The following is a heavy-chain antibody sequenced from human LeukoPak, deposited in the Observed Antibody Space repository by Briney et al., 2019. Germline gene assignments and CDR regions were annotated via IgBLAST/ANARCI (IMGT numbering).Heavy chain of an antibody. CDR2: IKPRVGST. CDR3: ASLSANTPKDY. CDR1: GNTCTSYY. V-gene: IGHV1-46*01. D-gene: IGHD5/OR15-5a*01. J-gene: IGHJ4*02. Sequence: ASVKVSRKASGNTCTSYYIHSVRQTPRQRLERMGIIKPRVGSTSYAQKFQGSVTMTRDTSTSTVYMELSSLRSEDTAVYYCASLSANTPKDYWGQGTLVTVSS.